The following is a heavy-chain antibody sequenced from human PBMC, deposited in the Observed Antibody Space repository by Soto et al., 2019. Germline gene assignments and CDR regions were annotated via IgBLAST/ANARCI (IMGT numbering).Heavy chain of an antibody. J-gene: IGHJ5*02. CDR3: ARRDRSGFSYWLDT. D-gene: IGHD3-22*01. CDR2: IYFSGTT. CDR1: GGSTSSGDYY. V-gene: IGHV4-31*03. Sequence: PSETLSRTCTVSGGSTSSGDYYWIWILHHPGKGLEWIGTIYFSGTTYYNPSLKSRVTISVDTSKNQFSLNLSSVTAADTAVYYCARRDRSGFSYWLDTWGQGTLVTVSS.